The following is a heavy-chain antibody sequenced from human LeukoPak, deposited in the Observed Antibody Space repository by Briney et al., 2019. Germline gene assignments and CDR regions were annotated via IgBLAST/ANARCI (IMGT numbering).Heavy chain of an antibody. J-gene: IGHJ4*02. CDR1: GFTFSSYA. CDR2: ISGSGGST. Sequence: QPGGSLRLSCAASGFTFSSYAMSWVRQAPGKGLEWVSAISGSGGSTYYADSVKGRFTISRDNSKNTLYLQMNSLRAEDTAVYYCAKVAIPYSSSGWYYFDYWGQGTLVTVSS. CDR3: AKVAIPYSSSGWYYFDY. V-gene: IGHV3-23*01. D-gene: IGHD6-19*01.